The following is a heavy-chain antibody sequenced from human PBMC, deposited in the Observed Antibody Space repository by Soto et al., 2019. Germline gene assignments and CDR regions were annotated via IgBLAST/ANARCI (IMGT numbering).Heavy chain of an antibody. Sequence: SQTLSLTCXISGDSVSSKSAAWNWIRQSPSRGLEWLGRTYYRSKWSNDYAASVKSRITINPGTSKNQFSLQLNSVSPEDTAVYYCARQDSGYVDYWGHGTLVTVSS. CDR1: GDSVSSKSAA. V-gene: IGHV6-1*01. J-gene: IGHJ4*01. CDR2: TYYRSKWSN. CDR3: ARQDSGYVDY. D-gene: IGHD2-2*01.